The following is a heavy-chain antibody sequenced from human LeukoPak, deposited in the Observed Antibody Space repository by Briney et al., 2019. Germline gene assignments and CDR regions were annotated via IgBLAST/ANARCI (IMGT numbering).Heavy chain of an antibody. Sequence: PSETLSLTCAVSGGSISSSNWWSWVRPPPGKGLEWIGEIYHSGSTNYNPSLKSRVTISVDKSKNQFSLKLSSVTAADTAVYYCARDSIAVAGVDYWGQGTLVTVSS. D-gene: IGHD6-19*01. V-gene: IGHV4-4*02. CDR3: ARDSIAVAGVDY. J-gene: IGHJ4*02. CDR2: IYHSGST. CDR1: GGSISSSNW.